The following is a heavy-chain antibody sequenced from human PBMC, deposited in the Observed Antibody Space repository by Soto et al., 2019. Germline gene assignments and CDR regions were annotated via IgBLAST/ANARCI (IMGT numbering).Heavy chain of an antibody. CDR1: GFTLSDHY. CDR2: TRNKANSYTT. Sequence: PGGSLRLSCAASGFTLSDHYMDWVRQAPGKGLEWVGRTRNKANSYTTEYAASVKGRFTISRDDSKNTLYLQMKSLKTEDTAVYYCTRRPRGGSYGRDDFDIWGQGTMVTVSS. D-gene: IGHD1-26*01. CDR3: TRRPRGGSYGRDDFDI. J-gene: IGHJ3*02. V-gene: IGHV3-72*01.